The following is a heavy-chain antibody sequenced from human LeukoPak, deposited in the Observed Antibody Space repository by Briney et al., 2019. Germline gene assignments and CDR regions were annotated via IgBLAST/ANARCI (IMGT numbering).Heavy chain of an antibody. CDR2: IYPGDSDT. Sequence: GESLKISCQGSGYSFTNYWIGWVRQMPGKGLEWMGIIYPGDSDTRYSPSFQGQVTISADKSISTAYLQWSSLKASDTAMYYCARRGSSGYYANDYWGQGTLVTVSS. D-gene: IGHD6-19*01. CDR1: GYSFTNYW. V-gene: IGHV5-51*01. CDR3: ARRGSSGYYANDY. J-gene: IGHJ4*02.